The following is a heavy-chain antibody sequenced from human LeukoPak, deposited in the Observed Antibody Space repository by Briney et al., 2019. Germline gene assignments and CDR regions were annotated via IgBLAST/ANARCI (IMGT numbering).Heavy chain of an antibody. J-gene: IGHJ5*02. Sequence: SETLSLTCTVSGGSISGYYWSWIRQPPGKGLEWIGYIYYSGSTYYNPSLKSRVTISVDTSKNQFSLKLSSVTAADTAVYYCARGPPDPAYYYGSGSSNWFDPWGQGTLVTVSS. CDR3: ARGPPDPAYYYGSGSSNWFDP. D-gene: IGHD3-10*01. CDR2: IYYSGST. CDR1: GGSISGYY. V-gene: IGHV4-59*01.